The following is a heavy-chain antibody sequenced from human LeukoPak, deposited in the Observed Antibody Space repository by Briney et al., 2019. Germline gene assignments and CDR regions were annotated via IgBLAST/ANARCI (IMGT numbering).Heavy chain of an antibody. V-gene: IGHV3-23*01. CDR2: IRGGGGHT. D-gene: IGHD3-10*01. CDR1: GFTFNNYA. J-gene: IGHJ3*02. Sequence: GGSLRLSCAASGFTFNNYAMNWVRQAPGKGLEWLSYIRGGGGHTRYSDPVKGRFTISRDNSKNMLYLQMNSLRAEDTAIYYCANGSASYYNDAFEIWGRGTMVTVSS. CDR3: ANGSASYYNDAFEI.